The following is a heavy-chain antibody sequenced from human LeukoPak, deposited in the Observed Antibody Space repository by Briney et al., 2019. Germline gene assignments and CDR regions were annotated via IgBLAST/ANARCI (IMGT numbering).Heavy chain of an antibody. CDR1: LVTFSDHY. CDR3: ARTGIAVARRTYYYYYGMDD. CDR2: TINKANSYTT. D-gene: IGHD6-19*01. J-gene: IGHJ6*04. Sequence: PVGCPRLSCAASLVTFSDHYMDWVRQAPGKGRGWGGRTINKANSYTTAYAASVKGRFTISRDDSKNSLYLQMHTLKTAANTVYYYARTGIAVARRTYYYYYGMDDWGKGTPVTVSS. V-gene: IGHV3-72*01.